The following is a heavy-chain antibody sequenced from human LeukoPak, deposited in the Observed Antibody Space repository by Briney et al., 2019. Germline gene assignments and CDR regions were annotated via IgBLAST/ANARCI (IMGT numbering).Heavy chain of an antibody. D-gene: IGHD3-16*02. J-gene: IGHJ3*02. Sequence: GASVKVSCKASGGTFSSYAISWVRQAPGQGLEWMGRIIPIFGTANYAQKFQGRVTITTDESTSTAYMELRSPGSDDTAVYYCARDIALDDYVWGSYRFAFDIWGQGTMVTVSS. CDR1: GGTFSSYA. CDR3: ARDIALDDYVWGSYRFAFDI. V-gene: IGHV1-69*05. CDR2: IIPIFGTA.